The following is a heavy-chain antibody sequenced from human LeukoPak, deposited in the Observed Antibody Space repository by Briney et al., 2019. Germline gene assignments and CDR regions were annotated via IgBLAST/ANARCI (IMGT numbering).Heavy chain of an antibody. CDR2: IIPIFGTA. J-gene: IGHJ3*02. V-gene: IGHV1-69*13. CDR1: GGTFSSYA. D-gene: IGHD3-3*01. CDR3: ARSRSIRRVGITIFGVVIDAFDI. Sequence: SVKVSCKASGGTFSSYAIGWVRQAPGQGLEWMGGIIPIFGTANYAQKFQGRVTITADESTSTAYMELSSLRSEDTAVYYCARSRSIRRVGITIFGVVIDAFDIWGQGTMVTVSS.